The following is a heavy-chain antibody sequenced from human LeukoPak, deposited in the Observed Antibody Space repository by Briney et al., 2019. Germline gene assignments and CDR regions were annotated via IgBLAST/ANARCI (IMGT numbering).Heavy chain of an antibody. Sequence: SVKVSCKASGGTFNNYANSWVRQAPGQGLEWMGGIIPIFGTAKYAQKFQGRVTITTDESTSTAYMELSSLRSEDTAVYYCARSLYSSSSEVWYFDYWGQGTLVTVSS. CDR1: GGTFNNYA. D-gene: IGHD6-6*01. CDR3: ARSLYSSSSEVWYFDY. CDR2: IIPIFGTA. V-gene: IGHV1-69*05. J-gene: IGHJ4*02.